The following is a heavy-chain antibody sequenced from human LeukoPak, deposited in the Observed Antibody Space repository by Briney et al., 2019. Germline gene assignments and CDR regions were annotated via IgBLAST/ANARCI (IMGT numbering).Heavy chain of an antibody. J-gene: IGHJ3*02. V-gene: IGHV3-30*04. CDR1: GFTFSNHA. CDR2: ISDDGSSK. Sequence: GGSLRLSCVTSGFTFSNHAMHWVRQGPGKGLEWVAVISDDGSSKFYADSVKGRFTIFRDNSKNTLFLQINSLRPEDTAVYYCARVDDLDAFDIWGQGTLVTASS. CDR3: ARVDDLDAFDI. D-gene: IGHD2-2*03.